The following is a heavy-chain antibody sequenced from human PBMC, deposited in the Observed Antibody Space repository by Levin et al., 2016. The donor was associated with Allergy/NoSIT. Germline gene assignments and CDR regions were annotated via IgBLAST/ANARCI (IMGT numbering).Heavy chain of an antibody. V-gene: IGHV3-7*04. Sequence: GGSLRLSCAASGFTFSDYWMSWVRQAPGKGLEWVADIKADGSVENYMDSVRGRFTISRDNAKNSVYLEMNSLRAEDTAVFYCARDNRESGRYGYYYYYGLDVWGHGTTVTVS. J-gene: IGHJ6*02. CDR1: GFTFSDYW. D-gene: IGHD3-10*01. CDR2: IKADGSVE. CDR3: ARDNRESGRYGYYYYYGLDV.